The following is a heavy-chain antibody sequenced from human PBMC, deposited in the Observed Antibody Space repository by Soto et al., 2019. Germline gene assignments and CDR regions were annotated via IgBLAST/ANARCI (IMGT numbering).Heavy chain of an antibody. V-gene: IGHV3-30*18. Sequence: PGGFLRLSCAASGFTFSSYGMHWVRQAPGKGLEWVAVISYDGSNKYYADSVKGRFTISRDNSKNTLYLQMNSLRAEDTAVYYCAKDLSQRKKIAVAGNWFDPWGQGTLVTVSS. CDR2: ISYDGSNK. CDR3: AKDLSQRKKIAVAGNWFDP. D-gene: IGHD6-19*01. CDR1: GFTFSSYG. J-gene: IGHJ5*02.